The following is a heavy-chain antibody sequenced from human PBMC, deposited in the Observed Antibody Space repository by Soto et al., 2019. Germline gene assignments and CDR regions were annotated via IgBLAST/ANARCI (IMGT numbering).Heavy chain of an antibody. V-gene: IGHV4-31*03. D-gene: IGHD5-12*01. CDR3: ANSGYDSRALDI. CDR2: IYYSGST. J-gene: IGHJ3*02. Sequence: SETLSLTCTVSGGSISSGGYYWSWIRQHPGKGLEWIGYIYYSGSTYYNPSLKSRVTISVDTSKNQFSLKLSSVTAADTAVYYCANSGYDSRALDIWGQGTMVTVSS. CDR1: GGSISSGGYY.